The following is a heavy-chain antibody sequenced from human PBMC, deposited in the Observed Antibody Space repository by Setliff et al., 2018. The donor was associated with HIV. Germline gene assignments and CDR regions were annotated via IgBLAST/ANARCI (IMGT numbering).Heavy chain of an antibody. Sequence: SETLSLTCAVYGASFSDYYWSWIRQPAGKGLEWIGRIYTSGSTNYNPSLKSRVTISVDMANNQFSLKLTSVTAADTAVYYCARDRSVRSGGGVVVTAISEVWGKGTTVTVSS. CDR3: ARDRSVRSGGGVVVTAISEV. CDR1: GASFSDYY. CDR2: IYTSGST. V-gene: IGHV4-4*07. J-gene: IGHJ6*03. D-gene: IGHD2-21*02.